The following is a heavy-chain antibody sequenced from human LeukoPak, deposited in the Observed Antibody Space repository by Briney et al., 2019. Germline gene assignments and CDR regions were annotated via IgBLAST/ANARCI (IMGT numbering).Heavy chain of an antibody. Sequence: PSETLSLTCTVSGGSISSGGHYWSWIRQHPGKGQKWIGYIYYSGTTYYNPSLKSRVTISVDTSKNQFSLNLSSVTAADTAVYYCARANRIKGAFDIWGQGTMVTVSS. CDR3: ARANRIKGAFDI. CDR2: IYYSGTT. J-gene: IGHJ3*02. D-gene: IGHD3-10*01. CDR1: GGSISSGGHY. V-gene: IGHV4-31*03.